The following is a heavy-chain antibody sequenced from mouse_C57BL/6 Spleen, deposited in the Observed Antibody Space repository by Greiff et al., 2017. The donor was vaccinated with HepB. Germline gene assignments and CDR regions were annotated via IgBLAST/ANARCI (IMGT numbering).Heavy chain of an antibody. V-gene: IGHV1-82*01. CDR3: ATYGTYWDLYYFDY. CDR1: GYAFSSSW. J-gene: IGHJ2*01. D-gene: IGHD4-1*01. CDR2: IYPGDGDT. Sequence: QVQLQQSGPELVKPGASVKISCKASGYAFSSSWMNWVKQRPGKGLEWIGRIYPGDGDTNYNGKFKGKATLTADKSSSTAYMQLSSLTSEDSAVYFCATYGTYWDLYYFDYWGQGTTLTVSS.